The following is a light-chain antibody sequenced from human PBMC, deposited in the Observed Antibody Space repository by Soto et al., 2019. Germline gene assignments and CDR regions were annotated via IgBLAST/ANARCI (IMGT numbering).Light chain of an antibody. Sequence: DIVMTQSPLSLPVTPGESASMSCRSSQSLLHSNGYNYLEWYLQKPGQSPQLLIHLGSNRASGVPDRFSGSGSGTVFTLKISRVEAEDVGIYYCMQALQPPPTVGQGTKLEIK. V-gene: IGKV2-28*01. J-gene: IGKJ2*01. CDR1: QSLLHSNGYNY. CDR3: MQALQPPPT. CDR2: LGS.